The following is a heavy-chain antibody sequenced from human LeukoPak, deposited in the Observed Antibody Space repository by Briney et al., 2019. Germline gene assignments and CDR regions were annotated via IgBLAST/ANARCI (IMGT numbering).Heavy chain of an antibody. D-gene: IGHD6-13*01. J-gene: IGHJ4*02. V-gene: IGHV3-53*01. CDR2: IYSGGNT. CDR1: GFSDSHNY. Sequence: PGGSLRLSCTASGFSDSHNYMNWVRQAPGKGLEWVALIYSGGNTHYADSVKGRFTISRDNSKNTLYLQMSSLRVEDTAVYYCTRDTPGIAASVSGGWGQGTLVTVSS. CDR3: TRDTPGIAASVSGG.